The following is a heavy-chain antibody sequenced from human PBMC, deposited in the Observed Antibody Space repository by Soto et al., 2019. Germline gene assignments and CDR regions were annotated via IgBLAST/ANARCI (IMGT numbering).Heavy chain of an antibody. D-gene: IGHD3-10*01. CDR2: ISGSGRNT. Sequence: EVQMLESGGGFVHPGGSLRLSCAASGFTFSNYAMNWVRQAPGTGMGWVSSISGSGRNTYYADSVKGRLTISRDSSKNTLYLQMNSLRVEDTGVYYCAKDLNGWGSFTSDYHYGMDVWGQGTTVTVSS. CDR3: AKDLNGWGSFTSDYHYGMDV. J-gene: IGHJ6*02. V-gene: IGHV3-23*01. CDR1: GFTFSNYA.